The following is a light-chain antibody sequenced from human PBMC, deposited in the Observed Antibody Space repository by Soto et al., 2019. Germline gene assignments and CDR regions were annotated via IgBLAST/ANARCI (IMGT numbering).Light chain of an antibody. Sequence: QPVLTQPPSVSGAPGQRVTISCTGSSSNIGAGYDVHWYQQLPGTAPKLLIYGNSNRPSGVPDRFSGSKSGTSASLAITGLQAEDEADYYCQSYDSSLSLYVFGTGTKLTVI. V-gene: IGLV1-40*01. J-gene: IGLJ1*01. CDR2: GNS. CDR3: QSYDSSLSLYV. CDR1: SSNIGAGYD.